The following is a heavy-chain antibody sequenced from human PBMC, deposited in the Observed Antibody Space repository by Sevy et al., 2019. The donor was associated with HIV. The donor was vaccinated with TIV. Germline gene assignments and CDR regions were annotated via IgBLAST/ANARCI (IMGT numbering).Heavy chain of an antibody. CDR2: IKQDGSEK. D-gene: IGHD1-26*01. Sequence: GGSLRLSCGASGFTFSSYGMHWVRQAPGKGLEWVANIKQDGSEKYYVDSVKGRFTISRDNAKNSLYLQMNSLRAEDTAVYYCARAVQWELLRYFDYWGQGTLVTVSS. J-gene: IGHJ4*02. V-gene: IGHV3-7*03. CDR1: GFTFSSYG. CDR3: ARAVQWELLRYFDY.